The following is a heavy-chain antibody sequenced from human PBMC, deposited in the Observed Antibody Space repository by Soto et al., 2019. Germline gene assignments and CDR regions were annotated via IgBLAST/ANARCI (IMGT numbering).Heavy chain of an antibody. D-gene: IGHD3-22*01. J-gene: IGHJ6*02. Sequence: GESLKISCKGSGYSFTSYWISWVRQMPGKXLEWMGRIDPSDSYTNYSPSFQGHVTISADKSISTAYLQWSSLKASDTAMYYCARHWDYDSSGYYPKTTNGMDVWGQGTTVTVSS. V-gene: IGHV5-10-1*01. CDR2: IDPSDSYT. CDR1: GYSFTSYW. CDR3: ARHWDYDSSGYYPKTTNGMDV.